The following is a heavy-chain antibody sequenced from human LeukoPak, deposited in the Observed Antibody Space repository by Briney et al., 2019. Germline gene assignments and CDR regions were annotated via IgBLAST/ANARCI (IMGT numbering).Heavy chain of an antibody. V-gene: IGHV1-69*02. CDR1: GGTFSSYT. D-gene: IGHD2-15*01. CDR2: IIPILGIA. CDR3: ALGLVVAADDAFDI. Sequence: EASVKVSFKASGGTFSSYTISWVRQAPGQGLKWMGRIIPILGIANYAQKFQGRVTITADKSTSTAYMELSSLRSEDTAVYYCALGLVVAADDAFDIWGQGTMVTVSS. J-gene: IGHJ3*02.